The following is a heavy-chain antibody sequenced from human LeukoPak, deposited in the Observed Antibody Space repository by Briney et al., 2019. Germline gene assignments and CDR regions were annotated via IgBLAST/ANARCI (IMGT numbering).Heavy chain of an antibody. J-gene: IGHJ4*02. CDR3: AKHFCTGLDCSLFDS. Sequence: GGSLRLSCAASGFTMSHYGVSWVRQAPGKGLEWISGIRSAVETTHYADSVKGRFIISRVNSKNALSLQLNSLRPEDTALYYCAKHFCTGLDCSLFDSWGQGTLVTVSS. CDR1: GFTMSHYG. D-gene: IGHD3/OR15-3a*01. V-gene: IGHV3-23*01. CDR2: IRSAVETT.